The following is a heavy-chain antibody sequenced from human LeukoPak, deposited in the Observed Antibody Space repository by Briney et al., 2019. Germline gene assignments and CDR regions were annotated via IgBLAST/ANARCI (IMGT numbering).Heavy chain of an antibody. D-gene: IGHD6-13*01. CDR2: LHPGASDT. J-gene: IGHJ4*02. CDR3: VKSSSTWPPVYYFDY. V-gene: IGHV5-51*01. CDR1: GYSFTTYW. Sequence: GESLKISCKGSGYSFTTYWIAWVRQMPGKGLEWMAFLHPGASDTRYSPSFQEQVTMSVDKSISTAYLQWSSLKASDTAMYYCVKSSSTWPPVYYFDYWGQGTLVTVSS.